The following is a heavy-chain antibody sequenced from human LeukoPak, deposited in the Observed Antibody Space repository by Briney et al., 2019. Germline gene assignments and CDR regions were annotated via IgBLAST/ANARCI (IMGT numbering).Heavy chain of an antibody. Sequence: GASVKVSCKASGFTFTSSAMQWVRQARGQRLEWIGWIVVGSGNTNSAQKFQERVTITRDMSTSTAYMELSGLRSEDTAVYYCAATVHYCSGGGCYNHYYGMDVWGQGTTVTVSS. V-gene: IGHV1-58*02. CDR1: GFTFTSSA. J-gene: IGHJ6*02. CDR2: IVVGSGNT. CDR3: AATVHYCSGGGCYNHYYGMDV. D-gene: IGHD2-15*01.